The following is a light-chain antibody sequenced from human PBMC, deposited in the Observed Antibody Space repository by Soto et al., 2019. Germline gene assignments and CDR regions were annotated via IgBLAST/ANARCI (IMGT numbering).Light chain of an antibody. J-gene: IGLJ3*02. CDR2: EVS. V-gene: IGLV2-14*01. CDR3: TSYTSSNRLDWV. Sequence: QSALTQPASVSGSPGQSITISCTGTSSDVGGYNYVSWYQQHPGKAPKLMIYEVSNRPSGVSNRFSGSKSGSTASLTISGLQAEDEADYYCTSYTSSNRLDWVFGGGTKLTVL. CDR1: SSDVGGYNY.